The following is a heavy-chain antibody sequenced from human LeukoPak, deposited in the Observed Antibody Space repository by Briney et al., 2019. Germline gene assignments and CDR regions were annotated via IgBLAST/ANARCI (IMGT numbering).Heavy chain of an antibody. D-gene: IGHD2-2*01. CDR1: GFTFSSYA. CDR2: ISYDGSNK. CDR3: AREFPMRYFDY. Sequence: GGSLRLSCAASGFTFSSYAMHWVRQAPGKGLEWVAVISYDGSNKYYADSVKGRFTISRDNSKNTLYLQMNSLRAEDTAVYYCAREFPMRYFDYWGQGTLVTVSS. V-gene: IGHV3-30-3*01. J-gene: IGHJ4*02.